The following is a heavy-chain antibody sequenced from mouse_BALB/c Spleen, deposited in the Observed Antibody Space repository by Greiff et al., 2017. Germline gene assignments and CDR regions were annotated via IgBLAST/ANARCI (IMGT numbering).Heavy chain of an antibody. D-gene: IGHD2-3*01. Sequence: VQLQQSGAELARPGASVKLSCKASGYTFTDYYINWVKQRTGQGLEWIGEIYPGSGNTYYNEKFKGKATLTADKSSSTAYMQLSSLTSEDSAVYFCARNDSFDYWGQGTTRTVSS. CDR3: ARNDSFDY. CDR1: GYTFTDYY. V-gene: IGHV1-77*01. J-gene: IGHJ2*01. CDR2: IYPGSGNT.